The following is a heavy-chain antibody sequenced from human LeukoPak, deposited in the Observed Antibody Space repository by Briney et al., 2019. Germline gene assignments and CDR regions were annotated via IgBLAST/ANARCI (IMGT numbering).Heavy chain of an antibody. CDR1: GDTFTSYG. J-gene: IGHJ6*02. D-gene: IGHD2-2*01. V-gene: IGHV1-18*01. Sequence: ASVKVSCKASGDTFTSYGISWVRQAPGQGLVWMGWMSAYNGNTNYAQKLQGRVTMTTDTSTSTAYMALRSLRSDDTAVYYCARVHIVLVPAAALFYYYYGMDGWGQGTTVTVSS. CDR2: MSAYNGNT. CDR3: ARVHIVLVPAAALFYYYYGMDG.